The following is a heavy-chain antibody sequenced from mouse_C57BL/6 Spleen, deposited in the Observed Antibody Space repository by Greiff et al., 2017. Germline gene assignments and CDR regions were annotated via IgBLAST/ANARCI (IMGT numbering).Heavy chain of an antibody. V-gene: IGHV5-16*01. J-gene: IGHJ1*03. Sequence: EVQLVESEGGLVQPGSSMKLSCTASGFTFSDYYMAWVRQVPEKGLEWVANINYDGSSTYYLDSLKSRFIISRDNAKNILYLQMSSLKSEDTATYYCASVYYGGYFDVWGTGTTVTVSS. CDR3: ASVYYGGYFDV. CDR2: INYDGSST. D-gene: IGHD1-1*01. CDR1: GFTFSDYY.